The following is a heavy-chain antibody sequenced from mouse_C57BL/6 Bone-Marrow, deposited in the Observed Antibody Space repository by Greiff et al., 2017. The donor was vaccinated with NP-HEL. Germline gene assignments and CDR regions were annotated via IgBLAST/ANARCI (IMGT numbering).Heavy chain of an antibody. V-gene: IGHV5-6*01. J-gene: IGHJ2*01. Sequence: EVQVVESGGDLVKPGGSLKLSCAASGFTFSSYGMSWVRQTPDKRLEWVATISSGGSYTYSPDSVKGRFTISRDNAKNTLYLQMSSLKSEDTAMYYCARHCYYGSSLDYWGQGTTLTVSS. CDR2: ISSGGSYT. CDR1: GFTFSSYG. D-gene: IGHD1-1*01. CDR3: ARHCYYGSSLDY.